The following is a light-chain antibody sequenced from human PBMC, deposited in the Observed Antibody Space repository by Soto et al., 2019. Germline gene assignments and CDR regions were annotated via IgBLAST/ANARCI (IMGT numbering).Light chain of an antibody. V-gene: IGKV1-9*01. CDR1: QGISSS. CDR3: QRLNSNLLT. Sequence: DIQLTQSPSFLSASVGDRVTITCRASQGISSSLAWYQQKPGKAPKLLIYAASTLQSGVPSRFSGSGSGTEFTLTISSLQPEDFATYYCQRLNSNLLTFGPGTKVDIK. CDR2: AAS. J-gene: IGKJ3*01.